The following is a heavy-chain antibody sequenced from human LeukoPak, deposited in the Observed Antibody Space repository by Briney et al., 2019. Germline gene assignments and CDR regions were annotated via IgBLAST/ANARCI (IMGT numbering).Heavy chain of an antibody. J-gene: IGHJ3*02. Sequence: PSQTLSLTCTVSGGSISSGGYYWSWIRQHPGKGLEWIGYIYYSGSTYYNPSLKSRVTISVDTSKNQFSLKLSSVTAADTAVYYCARESVADYYDFWSGIDAFDIWGQGTMVTVSS. CDR1: GGSISSGGYY. CDR3: ARESVADYYDFWSGIDAFDI. D-gene: IGHD3-3*01. V-gene: IGHV4-31*03. CDR2: IYYSGST.